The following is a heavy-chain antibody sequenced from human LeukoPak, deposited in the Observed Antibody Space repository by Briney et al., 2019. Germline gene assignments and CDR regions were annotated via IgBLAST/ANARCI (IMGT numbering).Heavy chain of an antibody. V-gene: IGHV4-30-4*08. CDR1: GGSLSPYY. Sequence: ASETLSLTCSVYGGSLSPYYWNWIRQPPGKGLEWIGYIYYSGSTYYNPSLKSRVTISVDTSKNQFSLKLSSVTAADTAVYYCARDNRDWHFDLWGRGTLVTVSS. CDR3: ARDNRDWHFDL. CDR2: IYYSGST. J-gene: IGHJ2*01. D-gene: IGHD1-14*01.